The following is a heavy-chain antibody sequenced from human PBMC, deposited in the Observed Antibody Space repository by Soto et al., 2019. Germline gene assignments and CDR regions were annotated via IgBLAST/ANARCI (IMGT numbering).Heavy chain of an antibody. V-gene: IGHV3-30*18. J-gene: IGHJ5*02. Sequence: QVQLVESGGGVVQPGRSLRLSCAASGFTFSSYGMHWVRQAPGKGLEWVAVISYDGSNKYYADSVKGRFTISRDNSKNXXYLQMHSLRAEDTAVYYCAKDRGRITMVRGVIITSWGQGTLVTVSS. D-gene: IGHD3-10*01. CDR3: AKDRGRITMVRGVIITS. CDR2: ISYDGSNK. CDR1: GFTFSSYG.